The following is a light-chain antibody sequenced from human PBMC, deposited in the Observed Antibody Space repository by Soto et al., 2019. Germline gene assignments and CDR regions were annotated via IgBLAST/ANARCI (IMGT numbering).Light chain of an antibody. CDR2: GTS. J-gene: IGKJ1*01. CDR1: QSVNSN. CDR3: LHYNNGTR. Sequence: IVMKQSPATLSLSPGERAALSCRASQSVNSNLAWYQQKAGQAPRLLIYGTSTRATGIPARFSGSGSGTEFTLTISSLQSEDFAVYCCLHYNNGTRFAQGTKVDI. V-gene: IGKV3-15*01.